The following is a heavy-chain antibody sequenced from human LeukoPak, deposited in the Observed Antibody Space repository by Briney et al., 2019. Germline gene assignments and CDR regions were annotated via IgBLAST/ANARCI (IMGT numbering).Heavy chain of an antibody. CDR1: GFTFSSYA. D-gene: IGHD4-17*01. J-gene: IGHJ6*02. Sequence: GGSLRLSCAASGFTFSSYAMSWVRQAPGKGLEWVSAISGGGGTTYYADSVKGRFTISRDNSKNTLYLQMNSLRAEDTAGYYCAKGWATVPTYPYYYYGMDGWGQGTTVTVSS. CDR2: ISGGGGTT. CDR3: AKGWATVPTYPYYYYGMDG. V-gene: IGHV3-23*01.